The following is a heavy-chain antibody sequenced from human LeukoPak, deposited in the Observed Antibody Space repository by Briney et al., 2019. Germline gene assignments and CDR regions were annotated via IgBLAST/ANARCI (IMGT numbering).Heavy chain of an antibody. J-gene: IGHJ4*02. Sequence: RPGGSLRLSCAASGFTFSSYSMNWVRQAPGKGLEWVSYISSGGSTIYYADSVKGRFTISRDNARNSMYLQMNTLRAEDTSVYYCARDIRLPVEGIVATNTKFDYWGQGTLVTVSS. V-gene: IGHV3-48*04. CDR3: ARDIRLPVEGIVATNTKFDY. CDR2: ISSGGSTI. D-gene: IGHD5-12*01. CDR1: GFTFSSYS.